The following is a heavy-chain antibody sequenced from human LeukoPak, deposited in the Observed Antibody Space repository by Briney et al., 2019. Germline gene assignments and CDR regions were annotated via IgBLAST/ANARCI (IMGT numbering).Heavy chain of an antibody. CDR1: AFTFSSYE. J-gene: IGHJ5*02. V-gene: IGHV3-48*03. CDR3: ARDLGGWYRWFDP. Sequence: GGSLRLSCSASAFTFSSYEMNWVRQAPGKGREWVSYINGGGTTTPYANSVKGPFTISRDNAKDSLYLQMNSLRAEDTAVYYCARDLGGWYRWFDPWGQGTLVTVSS. CDR2: INGGGTTT. D-gene: IGHD6-19*01.